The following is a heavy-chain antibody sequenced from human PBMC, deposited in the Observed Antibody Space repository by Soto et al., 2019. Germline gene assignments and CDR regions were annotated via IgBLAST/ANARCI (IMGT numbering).Heavy chain of an antibody. Sequence: QSGWSVRLSCAASGFTFSSYAMSWVRQAPGKGLEWVSAISGSGGSTYYADSVKGRFTISRDNSKNTLYLQMNSLRAEDTAVYYCAKGGEWLLVYYYYGMDVWGQGTTVTVSS. CDR3: AKGGEWLLVYYYYGMDV. CDR2: ISGSGGST. D-gene: IGHD3-3*01. CDR1: GFTFSSYA. V-gene: IGHV3-23*01. J-gene: IGHJ6*02.